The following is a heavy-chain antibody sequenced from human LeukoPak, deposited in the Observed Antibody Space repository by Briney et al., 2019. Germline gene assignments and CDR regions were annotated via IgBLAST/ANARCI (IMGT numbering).Heavy chain of an antibody. CDR3: ARGRVVSTMVRGVIRLDAFDI. CDR1: GGSISSYY. D-gene: IGHD3-10*01. J-gene: IGHJ3*02. V-gene: IGHV4-4*07. Sequence: SETLSLTCTVSGGSISSYYWSWIRQPAGKGLEWIGRIYTSGSTNYNPSLKSRVTMSVDTSKNQFSLKLSSVTAADTAVYYCARGRVVSTMVRGVIRLDAFDIWGQGTMVTVSS. CDR2: IYTSGST.